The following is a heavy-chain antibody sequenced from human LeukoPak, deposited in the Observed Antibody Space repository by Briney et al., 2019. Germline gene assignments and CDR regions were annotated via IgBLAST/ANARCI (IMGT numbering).Heavy chain of an antibody. CDR2: IRYDGTNK. CDR1: GFTVSSNY. CDR3: AKDGRGGSYYVGY. D-gene: IGHD1-26*01. J-gene: IGHJ4*02. V-gene: IGHV3-30*02. Sequence: GGSLRLSCAASGFTVSSNYMSWVRQAPGKGLEWVSFIRYDGTNKYYADSVKGRFTISRDNYQNTLFLQMNSLTTEDTAVYYCAKDGRGGSYYVGYWGQGTLVTVSS.